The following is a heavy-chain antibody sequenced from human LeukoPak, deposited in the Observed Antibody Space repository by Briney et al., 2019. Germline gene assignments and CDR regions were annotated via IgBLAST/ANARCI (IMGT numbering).Heavy chain of an antibody. CDR1: GFTFSNYW. D-gene: IGHD3-10*01. CDR2: IGSYT. J-gene: IGHJ3*02. CDR3: TGSSPGPNAFDI. V-gene: IGHV3-74*01. Sequence: QPGGSLRLSCAASGFTFSNYWMHWVRQAPGKGLVWVSRIGSYTTYADAVKGRFTISRDNAKNTVHLQVNSLRAEDTAVYYCTGSSPGPNAFDIWGQGTMVTVSS.